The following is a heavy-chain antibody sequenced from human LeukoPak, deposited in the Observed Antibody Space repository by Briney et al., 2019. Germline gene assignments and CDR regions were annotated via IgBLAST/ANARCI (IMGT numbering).Heavy chain of an antibody. Sequence: GESLKISCKGSGYSFTSYWIGWVRQMPGKGLEWMGIIYPGDSDTRYSPSFQGQDTISADKSISTAYLQWSSLKASDTAMYYFARLFSTVTKCFDYWGQGTLVTVSS. CDR3: ARLFSTVTKCFDY. J-gene: IGHJ4*02. CDR2: IYPGDSDT. V-gene: IGHV5-51*01. CDR1: GYSFTSYW. D-gene: IGHD4-17*01.